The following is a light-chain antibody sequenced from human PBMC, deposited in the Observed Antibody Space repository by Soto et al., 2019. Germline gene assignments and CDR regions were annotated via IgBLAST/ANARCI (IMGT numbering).Light chain of an antibody. CDR2: ATS. J-gene: IGKJ3*01. Sequence: IQMTQSPSSVSASVGDRVTMTCRASQGVGGWLAWYQQKPGKVPKLLIYATSSLHSGVPSRFSGSGSGTDFTLSISSPQPEDFATYYCQQTHSLPLSFGPGTKVDI. V-gene: IGKV1-12*01. CDR3: QQTHSLPLS. CDR1: QGVGGW.